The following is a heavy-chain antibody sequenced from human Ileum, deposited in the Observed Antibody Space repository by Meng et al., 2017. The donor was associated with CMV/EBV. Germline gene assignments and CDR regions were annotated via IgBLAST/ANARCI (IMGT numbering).Heavy chain of an antibody. V-gene: IGHV4-30-4*08. Sequence: VYLQVGRAGLVVPSGGPLRTCCVSGEFTCGGAYIYSLVRPSGEEGLGGIGNVYDGRTTYYARSLRSRFTISIDTANNEFSLKLSSVSAADTAVYYCARRRCRTFDSWGQGTLVTVSS. CDR1: GEFTCGGAYI. CDR3: ARRRCRTFDS. J-gene: IGHJ4*02. CDR2: VYDGRTT.